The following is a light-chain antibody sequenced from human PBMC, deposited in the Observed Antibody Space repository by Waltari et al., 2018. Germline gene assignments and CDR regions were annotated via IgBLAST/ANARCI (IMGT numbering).Light chain of an antibody. CDR2: GAS. V-gene: IGKV3-15*01. CDR3: QQYNNWPHLT. CDR1: QSVSSN. Sequence: EIVITQSPATLSVSPGERATLSCRASQSVSSNLAWYQQKPGQAPRLLIYGASTRATGIPARFSGSGSGTVFTLTISSLQSEDFAVYYCQQYNNWPHLTFGGGTKVEIK. J-gene: IGKJ4*01.